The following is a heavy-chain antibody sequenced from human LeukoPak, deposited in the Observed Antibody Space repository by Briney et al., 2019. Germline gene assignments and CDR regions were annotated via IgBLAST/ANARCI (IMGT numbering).Heavy chain of an antibody. Sequence: SETLSRTCAVYSGSFSGYYWGWLRQRPGQGLEWIGEINHSGRTNYNPSLKSRVTISVDTSKNQFSLKLSSVTAADTAVYYCARGPRHYDYVWGSYRTLVYFDYWGQGTLVTVSS. CDR1: SGSFSGYY. CDR3: ARGPRHYDYVWGSYRTLVYFDY. CDR2: INHSGRT. J-gene: IGHJ4*02. D-gene: IGHD3-16*02. V-gene: IGHV4-34*01.